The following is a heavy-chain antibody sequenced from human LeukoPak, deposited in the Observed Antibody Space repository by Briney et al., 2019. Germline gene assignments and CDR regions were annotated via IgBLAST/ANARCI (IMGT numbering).Heavy chain of an antibody. Sequence: SETLSLTCTVSGGSISSYYWNWIRQPPGKGLEWIGYIYDTESTNYNPSLKSRVTISADTSNNQFSLKLGSVTAADTAIYYCARGHRDFWSGYNFYYYYYYMDLWGKGTTVTVSS. J-gene: IGHJ6*03. V-gene: IGHV4-59*01. CDR3: ARGHRDFWSGYNFYYYYYYMDL. D-gene: IGHD3-3*01. CDR2: IYDTEST. CDR1: GGSISSYY.